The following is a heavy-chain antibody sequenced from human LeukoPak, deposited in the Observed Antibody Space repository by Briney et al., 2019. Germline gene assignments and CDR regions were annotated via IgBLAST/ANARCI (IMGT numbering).Heavy chain of an antibody. CDR3: AKIPDVSDY. CDR2: IGASGDSI. CDR1: GFTFSSYA. J-gene: IGHJ4*02. V-gene: IGHV3-23*01. Sequence: GGSLRLSRAVSGFTFSSYAMIWVRQAPGRGLVWVSSIGASGDSIYYTDSVKGRFTISRDNSKNTLYLQMSSLRVEDTAVYYCAKIPDVSDYWGQGTLVTVSS.